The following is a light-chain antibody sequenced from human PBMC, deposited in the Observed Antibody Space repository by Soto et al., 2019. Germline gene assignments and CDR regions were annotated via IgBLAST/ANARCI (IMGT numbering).Light chain of an antibody. J-gene: IGKJ4*01. CDR3: QQRGSWPQYT. CDR2: DTT. V-gene: IGKV3-11*01. CDR1: HSVSNY. Sequence: EIVLTQSPGTLSLSPGERATLSVGASHSVSNYLAWYQQKPGQAPRLLIYDTTNRATGIPARFSGSGSGTDFTLTISGLEPEDFAVYYCQQRGSWPQYTFGGGTKVDIK.